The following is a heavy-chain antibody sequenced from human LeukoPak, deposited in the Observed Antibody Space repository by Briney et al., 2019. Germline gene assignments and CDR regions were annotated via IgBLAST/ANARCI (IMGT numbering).Heavy chain of an antibody. CDR3: ARSLVGFGELFKEVNYGMDV. D-gene: IGHD3-10*01. J-gene: IGHJ6*02. CDR2: IYTSGTT. Sequence: SETLSLTCTVSGDSISSGSYYWSWIRQPAGEGLEWIGRIYTSGTTTYNPSLKSRVTISLDTSKDQFSLKLTSVTAADSAVYYCARSLVGFGELFKEVNYGMDVWGQGTTVTVSS. V-gene: IGHV4-61*02. CDR1: GDSISSGSYY.